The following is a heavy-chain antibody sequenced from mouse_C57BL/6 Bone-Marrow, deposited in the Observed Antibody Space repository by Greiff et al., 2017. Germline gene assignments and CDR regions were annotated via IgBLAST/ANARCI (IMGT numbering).Heavy chain of an antibody. V-gene: IGHV1-55*01. D-gene: IGHD1-1*01. CDR2: IYPGSGST. CDR3: ASYYYGSSSFDV. J-gene: IGHJ1*03. Sequence: QVQLQQPGAELVKPGASVKMSCKASGYTFTSYWITWVKQRPGQGLERIGDIYPGSGSTNYNEKFKSKATLTVDTSSSTAYMQLSSLTSEDSAVYYCASYYYGSSSFDVWGRGTTVTVSA. CDR1: GYTFTSYW.